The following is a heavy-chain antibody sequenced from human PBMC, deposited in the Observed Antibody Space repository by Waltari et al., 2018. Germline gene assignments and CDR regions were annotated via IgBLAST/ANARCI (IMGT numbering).Heavy chain of an antibody. CDR3: ARKGRDSSSSRKAFDI. CDR1: GGSISSSAYY. D-gene: IGHD6-6*01. V-gene: IGHV4-39*01. J-gene: IGHJ3*02. CDR2: VYSSGST. Sequence: QLQLQESGPGLVKPSETLSLTCTVSGGSISSSAYYWDWIRQPPVKGLEWIGSVYSSGSTYYNSSLKSRVTISVDTSKNQFSLILSSVTAADTAVYYCARKGRDSSSSRKAFDIWGQGTMVTVSS.